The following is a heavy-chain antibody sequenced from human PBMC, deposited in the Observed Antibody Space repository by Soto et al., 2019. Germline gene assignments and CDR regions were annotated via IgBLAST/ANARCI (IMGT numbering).Heavy chain of an antibody. D-gene: IGHD2-15*01. CDR3: ASLYYGGSSEGY. V-gene: IGHV3-11*01. Sequence: QVRLVESGGGLVKPGGSLRLSCEVSGFTHSDYYMSWIRQAPGKGLEWVSHISSSGSTIYYADSVKGRFTFSRDNSKNRLYLQMNSLRAEDTARYYCASLYYGGSSEGYWGQGTLVTVSS. CDR1: GFTHSDYY. J-gene: IGHJ4*02. CDR2: ISSSGSTI.